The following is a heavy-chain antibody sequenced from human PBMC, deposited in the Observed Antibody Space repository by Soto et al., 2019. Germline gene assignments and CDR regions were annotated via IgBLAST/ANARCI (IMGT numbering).Heavy chain of an antibody. D-gene: IGHD3-22*01. J-gene: IGHJ4*02. Sequence: QVQLVESGGGVAQPGRSLRLSCAASGFSFSTYGMHWVRQAPGKGLEWVAAIWHDGTNKYYADSVKGRFTISRDNSKNTLYVEVNSLRAEDTAVYYCARERGDYDSSGHYFVYWGQGTLVTVSS. CDR3: ARERGDYDSSGHYFVY. V-gene: IGHV3-33*01. CDR2: IWHDGTNK. CDR1: GFSFSTYG.